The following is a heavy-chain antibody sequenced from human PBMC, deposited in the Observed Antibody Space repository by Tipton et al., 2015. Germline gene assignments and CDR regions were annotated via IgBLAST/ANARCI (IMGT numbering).Heavy chain of an antibody. CDR1: GFTLSDHF. CDR3: VNYISGMIT. V-gene: IGHV3-72*01. J-gene: IGHJ4*02. Sequence: GSLRLSCAVSGFTLSDHFMDWVRQAPGKGLEWVARTKNRAENYKTHYAASAKGRFIISRHESEKTVYLQMNSLRTEDTAVYYCVNYISGMITWGQGTQVTVSS. D-gene: IGHD3-16*01. CDR2: TKNRAENYKT.